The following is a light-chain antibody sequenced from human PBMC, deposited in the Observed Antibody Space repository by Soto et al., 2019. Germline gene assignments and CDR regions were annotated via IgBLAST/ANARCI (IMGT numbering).Light chain of an antibody. Sequence: EIVLTQSPGTLSLSPGEGATLSCRASESVSRNFLAWYQQKPGQAPRLLIYGASSRATGIPDRFSGSGSGTDFTLTISRLEPEDFAMYYCQQYSNSPRTFGQGTKVEIQ. CDR2: GAS. CDR1: ESVSRNF. CDR3: QQYSNSPRT. V-gene: IGKV3-20*01. J-gene: IGKJ1*01.